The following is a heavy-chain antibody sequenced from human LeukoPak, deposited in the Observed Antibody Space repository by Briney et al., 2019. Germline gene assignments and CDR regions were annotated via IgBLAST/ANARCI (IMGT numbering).Heavy chain of an antibody. V-gene: IGHV3-30-3*01. D-gene: IGHD1-7*01. J-gene: IGHJ4*02. CDR1: GFTFSDYA. CDR2: ISKDGSDK. CDR3: ARDYWWNYDY. Sequence: GKSLRLSCAASGFTFSDYAMHWVRQAPGKGLEWVAVISKDGSDKYYPGSVRGRFTISRDNSKNTIYLQMDSLRAEDTAIYYCARDYWWNYDYWGQGTLVTVSS.